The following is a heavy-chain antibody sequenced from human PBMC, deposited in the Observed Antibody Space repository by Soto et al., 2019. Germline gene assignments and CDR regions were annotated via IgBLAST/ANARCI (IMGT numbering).Heavy chain of an antibody. D-gene: IGHD2-21*02. J-gene: IGHJ3*02. CDR1: GFTFSSYG. Sequence: GALRLSCAASGFTFSSYGMHWVRQAPGKGLEWVAVISYDGSNKYYADSVKGRFTISRDNSKNTLYLQMNSLRAEDTAVYYCAKVRGPYCGGDCSPGGNAFDIWGQGTMVTVSS. V-gene: IGHV3-30*18. CDR2: ISYDGSNK. CDR3: AKVRGPYCGGDCSPGGNAFDI.